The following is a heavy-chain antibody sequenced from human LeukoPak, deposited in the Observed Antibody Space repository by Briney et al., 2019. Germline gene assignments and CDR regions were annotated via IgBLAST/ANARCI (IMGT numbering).Heavy chain of an antibody. V-gene: IGHV3-74*01. CDR3: AKDPYYYASGRYWSSYFDY. Sequence: GGSLRLSCAASGFTFSSYWMHWVRQAPGKGLVWVSRINSDGSSTSYADSVKGRFTISRDNAKNTLYLQMNSLRADDTAVYYCAKDPYYYASGRYWSSYFDYWGQGTLVTVSS. CDR1: GFTFSSYW. CDR2: INSDGSST. D-gene: IGHD3-10*01. J-gene: IGHJ4*02.